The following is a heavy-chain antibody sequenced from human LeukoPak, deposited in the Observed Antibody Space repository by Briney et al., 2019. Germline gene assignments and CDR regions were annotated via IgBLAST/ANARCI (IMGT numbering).Heavy chain of an antibody. D-gene: IGHD2-15*01. V-gene: IGHV4-39*07. Sequence: SETLSLTCTVSGGSISRNNYYWDWIRQPPGKGLEYIGSIYYSGSTYYNPSLKSRVTISVDTSKNQFSLKLSSVTAADTAVYYCARDGTVVAATVNWFDPWGQGTLVTVSS. CDR3: ARDGTVVAATVNWFDP. CDR1: GGSISRNNYY. CDR2: IYYSGST. J-gene: IGHJ5*02.